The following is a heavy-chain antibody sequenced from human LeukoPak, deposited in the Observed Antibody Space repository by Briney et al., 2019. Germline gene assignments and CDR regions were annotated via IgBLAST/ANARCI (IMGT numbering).Heavy chain of an antibody. V-gene: IGHV5-51*01. Sequence: GESLKISCKGSGYSFTSYWIGWVRQMPGKGLEWMGIIYPGDSDTRYSSSFQGQVTISADKSISTAYLQWSSLKASDTAMYYCARLASYYDSSGYFDYWGQGTLVTVSS. D-gene: IGHD3-22*01. J-gene: IGHJ4*02. CDR1: GYSFTSYW. CDR2: IYPGDSDT. CDR3: ARLASYYDSSGYFDY.